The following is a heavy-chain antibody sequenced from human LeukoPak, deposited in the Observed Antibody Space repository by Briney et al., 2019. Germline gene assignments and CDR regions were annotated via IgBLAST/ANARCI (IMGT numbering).Heavy chain of an antibody. CDR3: ARDRNRYGAGSSPHNDY. V-gene: IGHV1-2*02. CDR1: GYTSTGYY. D-gene: IGHD3-10*01. J-gene: IGHJ4*02. CDR2: INPNSGGT. Sequence: ASVKVSCKASGYTSTGYYMHWVRQAPGQGLEWMGWINPNSGGTNYAQKFQGRVTMTRDTSISTAYMELSRLRSDDTAVYYCARDRNRYGAGSSPHNDYWGQGTLVTVSS.